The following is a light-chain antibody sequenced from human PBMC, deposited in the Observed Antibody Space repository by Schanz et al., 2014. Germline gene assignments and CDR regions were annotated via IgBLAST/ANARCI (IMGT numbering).Light chain of an antibody. CDR1: SSDVGGYNY. CDR2: DVS. J-gene: IGLJ1*01. Sequence: QSALTQPASVSGSPGQSITISCTGTSSDVGGYNYVSWYQQHPGKAPKLMIYDVSNRPSGVSNRFSGSKSGNTASLTISGLQAEDEADYYCSSYAGSGLDVFGTGTKLTVL. V-gene: IGLV2-14*01. CDR3: SSYAGSGLDV.